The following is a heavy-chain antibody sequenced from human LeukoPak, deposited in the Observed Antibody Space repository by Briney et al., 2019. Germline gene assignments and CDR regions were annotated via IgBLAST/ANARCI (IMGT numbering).Heavy chain of an antibody. J-gene: IGHJ6*02. Sequence: GSLRLSCAASGFTFSSYAMSWVRQAPGKGLEWVSAISGSGGSTYYADSVKGRFTISRDNSKNTLYLQMNSLRAEDTAVYYCAKARGVAGPSDYYYYGMDVWGQGTTVTVSS. CDR1: GFTFSSYA. D-gene: IGHD6-19*01. CDR3: AKARGVAGPSDYYYYGMDV. V-gene: IGHV3-23*01. CDR2: ISGSGGST.